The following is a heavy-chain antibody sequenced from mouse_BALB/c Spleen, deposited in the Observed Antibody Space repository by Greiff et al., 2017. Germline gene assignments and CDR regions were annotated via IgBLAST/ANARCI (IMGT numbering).Heavy chain of an antibody. D-gene: IGHD2-10*02. V-gene: IGHV5-17*02. J-gene: IGHJ4*01. CDR2: ISSGSSTI. CDR3: ARTYGNYVPMDY. Sequence: EVQGVESGGGLVQPGGSRKLSCAASGFTFSSFGMHWVRQAPEKGLEWVAYISSGSSTIYYADTVKGRFTISRDNPKNTLFLQMTSLRSEDTAMYYCARTYGNYVPMDYWGQGTSVTVSS. CDR1: GFTFSSFG.